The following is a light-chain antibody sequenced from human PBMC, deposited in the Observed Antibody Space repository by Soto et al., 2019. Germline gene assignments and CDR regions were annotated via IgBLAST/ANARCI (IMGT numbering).Light chain of an antibody. J-gene: IGKJ1*01. Sequence: DIQMTQSPSTLSASVGDRVTITCRASQSISSWLAWYQQKPGKAPKLLIYKASSLESGVPSRFIGSGSGTEFTLTISSLQADDFATYYCQQYNSYSQTFGQGTKVEIK. CDR1: QSISSW. CDR2: KAS. CDR3: QQYNSYSQT. V-gene: IGKV1-5*03.